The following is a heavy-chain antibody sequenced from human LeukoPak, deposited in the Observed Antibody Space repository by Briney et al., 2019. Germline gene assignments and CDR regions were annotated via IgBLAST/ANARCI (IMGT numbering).Heavy chain of an antibody. V-gene: IGHV1-18*01. CDR3: ATPNNYYGSSGWSFGAFDI. Sequence: ASVKVSCKASGYTFTSYGISWVRQAPGQGLEWMGWISAYNGNTNYAQKLQGRVTMTTDTSTSTAYMELRSLRSDDTAVYYCATPNNYYGSSGWSFGAFDIWGQGTMVTVSS. D-gene: IGHD3-22*01. CDR1: GYTFTSYG. CDR2: ISAYNGNT. J-gene: IGHJ3*02.